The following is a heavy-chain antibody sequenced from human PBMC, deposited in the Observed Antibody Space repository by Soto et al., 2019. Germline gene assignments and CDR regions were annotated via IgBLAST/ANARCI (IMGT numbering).Heavy chain of an antibody. J-gene: IGHJ4*02. Sequence: ASVKVSCKASGYTFAGYRIHWVRQAPGQGLEWMGWINTNSGGTNYAQKFQGRVTMTRDTSISTAYMELSRLTSDDTAVYYCATTQTNGYWGQGTLVTVSS. D-gene: IGHD2-8*01. V-gene: IGHV1-2*02. CDR1: GYTFAGYR. CDR2: INTNSGGT. CDR3: ATTQTNGY.